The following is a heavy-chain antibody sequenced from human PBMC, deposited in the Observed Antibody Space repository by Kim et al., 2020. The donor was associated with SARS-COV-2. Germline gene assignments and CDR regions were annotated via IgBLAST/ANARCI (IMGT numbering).Heavy chain of an antibody. CDR3: ARSYSSSWYYYGMDV. D-gene: IGHD6-13*01. Sequence: GGSLRLSCAASGFTFSDYYMSWIRQAPGKGLEWVSYISSSSSYTNYADSVKGRFTISRDNAKNSLYLQMNSLRAEDTAVYYCARSYSSSWYYYGMDVWGQGTTVTVSS. CDR1: GFTFSDYY. V-gene: IGHV3-11*03. CDR2: ISSSSSYT. J-gene: IGHJ6*02.